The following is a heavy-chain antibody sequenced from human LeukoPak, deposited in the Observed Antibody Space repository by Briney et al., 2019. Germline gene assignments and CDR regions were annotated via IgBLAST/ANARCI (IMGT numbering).Heavy chain of an antibody. J-gene: IGHJ4*02. CDR2: IKRGRDGGTT. Sequence: GGSLRLSCEASGFPFSTCAMSWVRQTPGKGLEWVGRIKRGRDGGTTDYAAPVKDRFTISRDDSKNTLYMQMNSLKTEDTAVYFCTGSRWATNDYWGQGTLVTVSS. CDR3: TGSRWATNDY. V-gene: IGHV3-15*01. D-gene: IGHD6-13*01. CDR1: GFPFSTCA.